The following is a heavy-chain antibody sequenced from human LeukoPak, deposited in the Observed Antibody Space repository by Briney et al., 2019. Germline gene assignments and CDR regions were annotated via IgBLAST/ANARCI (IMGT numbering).Heavy chain of an antibody. V-gene: IGHV1-2*02. CDR1: GYTFTGYY. D-gene: IGHD1-14*01. CDR3: ARDPVAGTSGDY. CDR2: INPNSGGT. Sequence: ASVKVSCKASGYTFTGYYMHWVRQAPGQGLERMGWINPNSGGTNYAQKFQGRVTMTRDTSISTAYMELSRLRSDDTAVYYCARDPVAGTSGDYWGQGTLVTVSS. J-gene: IGHJ4*02.